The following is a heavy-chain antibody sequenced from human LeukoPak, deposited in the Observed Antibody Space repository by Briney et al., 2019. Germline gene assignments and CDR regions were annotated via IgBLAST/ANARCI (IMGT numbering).Heavy chain of an antibody. J-gene: IGHJ6*02. CDR1: EYTFTNYD. D-gene: IGHD6-13*01. Sequence: ASVKVTCKASEYTFTNYDINWVRQATGQGLGWMGWMNPNSGNTGYAQKFQGRVTMTRNTSISTAYMELSSLRSEDTAVYYCASCLSSSWYNPYYYYGMDVWGQGTTVTVSS. CDR3: ASCLSSSWYNPYYYYGMDV. CDR2: MNPNSGNT. V-gene: IGHV1-8*01.